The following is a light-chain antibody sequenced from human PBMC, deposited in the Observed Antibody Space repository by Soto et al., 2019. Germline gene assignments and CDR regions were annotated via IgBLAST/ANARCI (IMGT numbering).Light chain of an antibody. Sequence: IVLTQSPAILSLSPGERATLSCMASPSVTNYLAWYQQRPGQAPRLLIYGASSRATGIPDRFSGSGSGTDFTLTISRLEPEDFAVYFCQQYGSSPITFGQGTRLEIK. J-gene: IGKJ5*01. CDR3: QQYGSSPIT. CDR2: GAS. V-gene: IGKV3-20*01. CDR1: PSVTNY.